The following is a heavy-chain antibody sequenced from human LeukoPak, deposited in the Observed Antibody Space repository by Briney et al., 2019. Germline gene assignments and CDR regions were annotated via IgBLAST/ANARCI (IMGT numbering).Heavy chain of an antibody. J-gene: IGHJ4*02. Sequence: GGSLRLSCAASGFTFSSYSMNWVRQAPGKGLEWVSSISSSSSYIYYADSVKGRFTISRDNAKNSLYLQMNSLRAEDTAVYYCARDGGATTNAYWGQGTLVTVSS. D-gene: IGHD1-26*01. CDR2: ISSSSSYI. CDR3: ARDGGATTNAY. V-gene: IGHV3-21*01. CDR1: GFTFSSYS.